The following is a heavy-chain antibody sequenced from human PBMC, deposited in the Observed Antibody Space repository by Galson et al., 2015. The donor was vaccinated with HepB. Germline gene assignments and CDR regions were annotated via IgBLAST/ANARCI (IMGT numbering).Heavy chain of an antibody. CDR1: GGSFSGYY. CDR2: INHSGST. V-gene: IGHV4-34*01. D-gene: IGHD5-24*01. CDR3: ARGLSQKKRWLQPTDRHFDY. Sequence: SETLSLTCAVYGGSFSGYYWSWIRQPPGKGLEWIGEINHSGSTNYNPSLKSRVTISVDTSKNQFSLKLSSVTAADTAVYYCARGLSQKKRWLQPTDRHFDYWGQGTLVTVSS. J-gene: IGHJ4*02.